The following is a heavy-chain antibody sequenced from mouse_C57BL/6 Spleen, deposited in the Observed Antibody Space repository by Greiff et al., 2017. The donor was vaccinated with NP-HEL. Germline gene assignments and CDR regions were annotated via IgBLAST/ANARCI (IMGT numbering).Heavy chain of an antibody. CDR2: LDPSDSYT. D-gene: IGHD4-1*01. V-gene: IGHV1-69*01. CDR3: ARGTGTDYYAMDD. CDR1: GYTFTSYW. J-gene: IGHJ4*01. Sequence: QVQLQQPGAELVMPGASVKLSCKASGYTFTSYWMHWVKQRPGQGLEWIGELDPSDSYTNYNQKFKGRSTLTVDKSSSTAYMQLSSLTSEDSAVYYCARGTGTDYYAMDDWGQGTSVTVSS.